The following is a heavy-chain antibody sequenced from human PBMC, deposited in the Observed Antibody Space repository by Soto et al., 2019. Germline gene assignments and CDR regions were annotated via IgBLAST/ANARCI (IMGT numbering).Heavy chain of an antibody. CDR1: GFTFSSYG. V-gene: IGHV3-30*18. J-gene: IGHJ4*02. Sequence: QVQLVESGGGVVQPGRSLRLSCAASGFTFSSYGMHWVRQAPGKGLEWVAVISYDGSKKYYADSVKGRFTISRDNSKNTLYLQMNSLRAEDTAVYYCAKNYDSSALDYWGQGTLVTVSS. CDR3: AKNYDSSALDY. CDR2: ISYDGSKK. D-gene: IGHD3-22*01.